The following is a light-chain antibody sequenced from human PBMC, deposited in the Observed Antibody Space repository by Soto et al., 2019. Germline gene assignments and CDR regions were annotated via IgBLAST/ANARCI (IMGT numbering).Light chain of an antibody. J-gene: IGKJ3*01. Sequence: DIQMTQSPSSLSSSVGDRVTITCRASQSISSYLNWYQQKPGKAPKLLICAASSLQSGVPSRFSGSGSGTDFTLTISSLQPEDFATYYCQQSYSTPPEFTFGPGTKVDNK. CDR2: AAS. V-gene: IGKV1-39*01. CDR3: QQSYSTPPEFT. CDR1: QSISSY.